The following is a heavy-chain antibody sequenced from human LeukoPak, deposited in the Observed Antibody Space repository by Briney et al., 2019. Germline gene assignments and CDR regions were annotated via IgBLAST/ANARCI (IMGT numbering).Heavy chain of an antibody. Sequence: SKTLSLTCTVSGGSISSYYWSWIRQPPGKGLEWIGYIYYSGSTNYNPSLKSRVTISVDTSKNQFSLKLSSVTAADTAVYYCARLGTLWFGELSQYYFDYWGQGTLVTVSS. J-gene: IGHJ4*02. V-gene: IGHV4-59*08. CDR2: IYYSGST. CDR1: GGSISSYY. CDR3: ARLGTLWFGELSQYYFDY. D-gene: IGHD3-10*01.